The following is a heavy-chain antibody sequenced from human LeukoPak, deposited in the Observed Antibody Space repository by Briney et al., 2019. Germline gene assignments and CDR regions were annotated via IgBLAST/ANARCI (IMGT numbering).Heavy chain of an antibody. J-gene: IGHJ4*02. CDR2: ISGSGGST. Sequence: PGGSLRLSCAASGSTFSSYAMSWVRQAPGKGLEWVSAISGSGGSTYYADSVKGRFTISRDNSKNTLYVQMNSLRAEDTAVYYCAKDNSMVRGVSLSPFDYWGQGTLVTVSS. V-gene: IGHV3-23*01. CDR1: GSTFSSYA. D-gene: IGHD3-10*01. CDR3: AKDNSMVRGVSLSPFDY.